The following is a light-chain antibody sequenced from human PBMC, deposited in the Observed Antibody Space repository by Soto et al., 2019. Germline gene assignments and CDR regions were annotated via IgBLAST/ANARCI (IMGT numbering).Light chain of an antibody. CDR3: QLRSNWPTIT. CDR1: QSVSSY. J-gene: IGKJ5*01. CDR2: DAS. Sequence: EIVLTQSPATLSLSPGERATLSCRASQSVSSYLAWYQQKPGQAPRLLIYDASNRATGIPARFSSSGSGTDFTLTISSLEPEDFACYDCQLRSNWPTITFGQGTRLEIK. V-gene: IGKV3-11*01.